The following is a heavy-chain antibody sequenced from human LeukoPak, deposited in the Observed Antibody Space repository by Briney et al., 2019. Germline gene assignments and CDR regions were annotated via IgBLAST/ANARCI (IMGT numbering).Heavy chain of an antibody. D-gene: IGHD3-16*01. CDR3: TTLGAFDY. CDR2: IKSKTFGGTT. V-gene: IGHV3-15*01. J-gene: IGHJ4*02. Sequence: PGGSLRLSCAASGFTFNTYGMSWVRQAPGKGLEWVGRIKSKTFGGTTDYAAPVKGRFTISRDDSKNTLYLHMDTLKTEDTAIYYCTTLGAFDYWGQGTLVTVSS. CDR1: GFTFNTYG.